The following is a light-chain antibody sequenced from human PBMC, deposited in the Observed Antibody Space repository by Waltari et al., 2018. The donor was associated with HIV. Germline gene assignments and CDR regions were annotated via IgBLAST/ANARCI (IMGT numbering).Light chain of an antibody. J-gene: IGLJ3*02. CDR3: QSYDSGLSGSWV. CDR1: SSNIGAGYD. CDR2: GNG. Sequence: QSVLTQPPSVSGAPGQRVTISCTGSSSNIGAGYDVHWYQELPGTAPKLLIYGNGNRPSGVPDLFSCSKSGTSASLSITGLQAEDEADDYCQSYDSGLSGSWVFGGGTKLTVL. V-gene: IGLV1-40*01.